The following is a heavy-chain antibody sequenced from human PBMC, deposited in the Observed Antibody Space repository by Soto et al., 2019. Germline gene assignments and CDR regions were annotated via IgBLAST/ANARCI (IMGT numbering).Heavy chain of an antibody. Sequence: PGGSLRLSCAASGFTFSSYGMHWVRQAPGKGLEWVAVISYEGSNKYYADSVKGRFTIARDNSKNTLYLQMNSLRAEDTAVYYCANGVNYYDSSGYYSHDAFDIWGQGTMVTVSS. CDR1: GFTFSSYG. D-gene: IGHD3-22*01. CDR2: ISYEGSNK. J-gene: IGHJ3*02. CDR3: ANGVNYYDSSGYYSHDAFDI. V-gene: IGHV3-30*18.